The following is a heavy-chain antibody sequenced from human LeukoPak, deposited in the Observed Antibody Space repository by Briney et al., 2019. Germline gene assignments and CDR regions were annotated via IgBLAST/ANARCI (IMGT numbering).Heavy chain of an antibody. CDR3: ARGSSGWNLHFDY. CDR1: GFTFSSYS. CDR2: ISSSSSYI. D-gene: IGHD6-19*01. Sequence: PGGSLRLSCAASGFTFSSYSMNWVGQAPGKGLEWVSSISSSSSYIYYADSVKGRFTISRDNAKNSLYLQMNSLRAEDTAVYYCARGSSGWNLHFDYWGQGTLVTVSS. J-gene: IGHJ4*02. V-gene: IGHV3-21*01.